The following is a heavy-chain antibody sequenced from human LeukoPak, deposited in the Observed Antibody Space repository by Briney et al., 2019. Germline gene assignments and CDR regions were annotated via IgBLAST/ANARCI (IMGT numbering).Heavy chain of an antibody. J-gene: IGHJ4*02. Sequence: PGGPLRLSCAASGFTFKTYTMHWVRQAPGMGLEWVSSIRSSSSYIFYADSVKGRFTISRDNSKNTLYLQMNSLRAEDTAVYYCARGFDIVVVVAADELLGDYWGQGTLVTVSS. CDR2: IRSSSSYI. D-gene: IGHD2-15*01. CDR3: ARGFDIVVVVAADELLGDY. V-gene: IGHV3-21*01. CDR1: GFTFKTYT.